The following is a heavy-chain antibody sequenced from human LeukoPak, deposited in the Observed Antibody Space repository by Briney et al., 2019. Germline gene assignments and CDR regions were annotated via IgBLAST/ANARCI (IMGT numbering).Heavy chain of an antibody. CDR2: IDSSGGYM. D-gene: IGHD3-10*01. J-gene: IGHJ6*03. Sequence: GGSLRLSCEASGFTFNTYSMNWARQAPGKGLEWVSSIDSSGGYMFYADSVKGRFIISRDNSKNTLYLQMNSLRAEDTAVYYCAKVPKLPSISMIRGVRVPYYMDVWGKGTTVTISS. V-gene: IGHV3-21*06. CDR3: AKVPKLPSISMIRGVRVPYYMDV. CDR1: GFTFNTYS.